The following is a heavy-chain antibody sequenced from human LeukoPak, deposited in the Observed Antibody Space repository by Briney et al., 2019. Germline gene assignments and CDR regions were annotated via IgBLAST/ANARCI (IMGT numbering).Heavy chain of an antibody. D-gene: IGHD6-19*01. CDR3: AKARSSGWTSMDV. CDR2: ISGSGGGT. CDR1: GFTFSSYG. V-gene: IGHV3-23*01. J-gene: IGHJ6*03. Sequence: GGTLRLSCAASGFTFSSYGMSWVRQAPGKGLEWVSAISGSGGGTYYADSVKGRFTISRDNSKNTLYLQMNSLRAEDTAVYYCAKARSSGWTSMDVWGKGTTVTISS.